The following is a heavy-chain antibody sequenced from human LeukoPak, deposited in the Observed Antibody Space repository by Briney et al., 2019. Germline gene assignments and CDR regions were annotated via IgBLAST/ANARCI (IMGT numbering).Heavy chain of an antibody. CDR2: IWYDGSNK. D-gene: IGHD2-15*01. J-gene: IGHJ6*04. Sequence: GGSLRLSCAASGFTFSSYGMHWVRQAPGKGLEWVAVIWYDGSNKYYADSVKGRFTISRDNSKSTLYLQMNSLRAEDTAVYYCARACSGGSCYPQDDYYYYGMDVWGKGTTVTVSS. CDR1: GFTFSSYG. V-gene: IGHV3-33*01. CDR3: ARACSGGSCYPQDDYYYYGMDV.